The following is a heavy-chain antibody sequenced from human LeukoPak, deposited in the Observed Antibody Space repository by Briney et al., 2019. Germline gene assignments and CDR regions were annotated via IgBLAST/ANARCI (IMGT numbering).Heavy chain of an antibody. J-gene: IGHJ4*02. Sequence: PGESLRLSCAASGFTFSSYSMNWVRQAPGKGLEWVSSSSSSSSYIYYADSVKGRFTSSRDNAKNSLYLQMNSLRAEDMAVYYCARDLKPGPFDYWGQGTLVTVSS. D-gene: IGHD7-27*01. CDR2: SSSSSSYI. CDR1: GFTFSSYS. CDR3: ARDLKPGPFDY. V-gene: IGHV3-21*01.